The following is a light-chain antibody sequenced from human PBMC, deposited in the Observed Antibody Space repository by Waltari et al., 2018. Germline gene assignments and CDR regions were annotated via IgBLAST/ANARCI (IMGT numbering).Light chain of an antibody. V-gene: IGKV1-33*01. Sequence: DIQMTQSPSSLSASVGDRVTITCQASQDISNYFNWYQQKPGKAPKLLIYDASNLETGGPSRFSGSGSGTYFTFTISSLQPEDIATYYCQQHDNLLGGGTKVEIK. CDR2: DAS. CDR3: QQHDNL. J-gene: IGKJ4*01. CDR1: QDISNY.